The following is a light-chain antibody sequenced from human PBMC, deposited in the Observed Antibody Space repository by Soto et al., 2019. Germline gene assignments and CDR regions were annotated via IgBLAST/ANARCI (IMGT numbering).Light chain of an antibody. CDR3: AAWDDSLNAL. J-gene: IGLJ1*01. CDR1: SSNIGDNP. Sequence: QSVLTQPPSASGTPGQGVTISCSGSSSNIGDNPVNWYQQLPGAAPKLLIYINDQRPSGVPDRFSGSKSGTSASLAISGLQPEDEADYYCAAWDDSLNALFGTGTKLTVL. V-gene: IGLV1-44*01. CDR2: IND.